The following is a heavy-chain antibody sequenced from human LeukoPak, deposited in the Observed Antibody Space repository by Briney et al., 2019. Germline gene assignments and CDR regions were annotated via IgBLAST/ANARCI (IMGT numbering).Heavy chain of an antibody. J-gene: IGHJ4*02. Sequence: PGRSLRLSCAASGFSFGRYWMTWVPQAPRKRLGWVSNIQKDGSEKNYVDSVKGRFTISRDNAKNSLYLQMNSLRAEDTAVYYCAMDYYDINGYSRGWDYWGRGTLVIVSS. CDR3: AMDYYDINGYSRGWDY. CDR1: GFSFGRYW. V-gene: IGHV3-7*04. CDR2: IQKDGSEK. D-gene: IGHD3-16*01.